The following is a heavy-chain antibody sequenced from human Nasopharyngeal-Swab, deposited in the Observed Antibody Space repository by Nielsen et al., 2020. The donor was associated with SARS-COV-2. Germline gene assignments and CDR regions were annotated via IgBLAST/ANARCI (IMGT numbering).Heavy chain of an antibody. CDR1: GLTFTNSW. D-gene: IGHD3-16*01. CDR3: GRGGKLGALDI. Sequence: GESLKISCAASGLTFTNSWMSWVRQAPGKGLEWVANIKQDGSDKYYVDSVKGRFTISRDNAKNSLELQMNSLRREDTAVYYCGRGGKLGALDIWGQGTMVTVSS. CDR2: IKQDGSDK. V-gene: IGHV3-7*01. J-gene: IGHJ3*02.